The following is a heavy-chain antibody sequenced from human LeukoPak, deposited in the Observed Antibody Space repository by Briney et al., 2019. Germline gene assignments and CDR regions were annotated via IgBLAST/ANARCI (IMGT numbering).Heavy chain of an antibody. CDR1: GFTFSSYA. D-gene: IGHD6-13*01. CDR2: ISGSGGST. V-gene: IGHV3-23*01. J-gene: IGHJ4*02. Sequence: GGSPRLSCAATGFTFSSYAMSWVRQAPGKGLEWVSAISGSGGSTYYADSVKGRFTISRDNSKNTLYLQMNSLRAEDTAVYYCAKDLGAAAAPFDYWGQGTLVTVSS. CDR3: AKDLGAAAAPFDY.